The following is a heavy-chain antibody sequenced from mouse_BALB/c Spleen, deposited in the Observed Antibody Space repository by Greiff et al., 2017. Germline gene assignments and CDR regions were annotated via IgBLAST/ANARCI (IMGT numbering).Heavy chain of an antibody. D-gene: IGHD2-2*01. CDR2: SRNKANDYTT. V-gene: IGHV7-1*02. Sequence: DVMLVESGGGLVQPGGSLRLSCATSGFTFSDFYMEWVRQPPGKRLEWIAASRNKANDYTTEYSASVKGRFIVSRDTSQSILYLQMNALRAEDTAIYYCARDGIYGSRFAYWGQGTLVTVSA. J-gene: IGHJ3*01. CDR3: ARDGIYGSRFAY. CDR1: GFTFSDFY.